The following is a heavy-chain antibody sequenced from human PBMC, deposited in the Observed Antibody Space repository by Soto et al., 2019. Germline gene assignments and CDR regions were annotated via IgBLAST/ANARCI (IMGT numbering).Heavy chain of an antibody. CDR3: ASNSYEYIFYDY. CDR1: GGSFSSISNHY. CDR2: ISYSGST. D-gene: IGHD5-18*01. Sequence: SETLSLTCTFSGGSFSSISNHYCSWIRQPPGKGLEWIGYISYSGSTSYNPSLKSRLIISVDTSKNQFSLKLSSVTAADTAVYYCASNSYEYIFYDYWGQGTLVTVSS. V-gene: IGHV4-59*08. J-gene: IGHJ4*02.